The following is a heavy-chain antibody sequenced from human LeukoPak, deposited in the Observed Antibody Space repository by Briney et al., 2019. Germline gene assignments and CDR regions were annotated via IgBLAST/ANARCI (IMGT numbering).Heavy chain of an antibody. V-gene: IGHV4-4*02. D-gene: IGHD3-10*01. CDR1: GGSISSSNW. Sequence: SETLSLTCAVSGGSISSSNWWSWVRQPPGKGLEWIGEIYHSGSTNYNPSLKSRVTISVDKSKNQFSLKLSSVTAADTAVYYCARGARYYGSGSYYVDYWGQGTLVTVSS. CDR2: IYHSGST. CDR3: ARGARYYGSGSYYVDY. J-gene: IGHJ4*02.